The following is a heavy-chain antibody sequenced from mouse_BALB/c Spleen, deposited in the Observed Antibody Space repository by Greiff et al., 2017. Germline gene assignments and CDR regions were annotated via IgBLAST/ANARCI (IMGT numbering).Heavy chain of an antibody. V-gene: IGHV1-7*01. CDR3: ARWVITYYFDY. D-gene: IGHD2-4*01. CDR2: INPSTGYT. Sequence: QVQLQQSGAELAKPGASVKMSCKASGYTFTSYWMPWVKQRPGQGLEWIGYINPSTGYTEYNQKFKDKATLTADKSSSTAYMQLSSLTSEDSAVYYCARWVITYYFDYWGQGTTLTVSS. CDR1: GYTFTSYW. J-gene: IGHJ2*01.